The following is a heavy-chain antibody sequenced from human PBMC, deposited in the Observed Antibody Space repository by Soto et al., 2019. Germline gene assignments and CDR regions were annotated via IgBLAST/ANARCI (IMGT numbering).Heavy chain of an antibody. CDR1: GGTFSSYA. Sequence: ASVKVSRKASGGTFSSYAISWVRQAPGQGLEWMGGIIPIFGTANYAQKFQGRVTITADESTSTAYMELSSLRSEDTAVYYCARAYCGGDCYSTYLYSIDYWGQGTLVTVSS. CDR2: IIPIFGTA. CDR3: ARAYCGGDCYSTYLYSIDY. V-gene: IGHV1-69*13. D-gene: IGHD2-21*02. J-gene: IGHJ4*02.